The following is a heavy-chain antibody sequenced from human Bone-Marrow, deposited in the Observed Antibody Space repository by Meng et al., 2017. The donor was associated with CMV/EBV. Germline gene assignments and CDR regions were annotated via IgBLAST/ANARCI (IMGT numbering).Heavy chain of an antibody. D-gene: IGHD3-10*01. CDR2: IYYSGST. J-gene: IGHJ6*02. CDR1: GGSISSYY. Sequence: SETLSLTCTVYGGSISSYYWSWIRQPPGKGLEWIGYIYYSGSTNYNPSLKSRVTISVDTSKNQFSLKLSSVSAADTAVYSWARGGSGSPSYYYGMDFWGQGTTVTVSS. CDR3: ARGGSGSPSYYYGMDF. V-gene: IGHV4-59*01.